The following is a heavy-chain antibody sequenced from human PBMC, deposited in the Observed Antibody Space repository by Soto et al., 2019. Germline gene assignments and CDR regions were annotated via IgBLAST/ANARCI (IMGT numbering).Heavy chain of an antibody. CDR1: GYTFTNYV. J-gene: IGHJ5*01. CDR2: INAGNGNT. V-gene: IGHV1-3*01. CDR3: AREAGGLFCSGDGCYSGWFDS. D-gene: IGHD2-15*01. Sequence: QVQLVQSGAEVKRPGASVNVSCQASGYTFTNYVVHWVRQAPGQRLEWMGWINAGNGNTRYSAKFQGRVTSTRDSSASTAYVELSSLRSEDTAVYYCAREAGGLFCSGDGCYSGWFDSWGQGAPVTVSS.